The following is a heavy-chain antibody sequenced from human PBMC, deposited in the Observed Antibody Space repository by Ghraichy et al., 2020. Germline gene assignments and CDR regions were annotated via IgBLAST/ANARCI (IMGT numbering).Heavy chain of an antibody. Sequence: GGSLRLSCAASGFTFSSYSMNWVRQAPGKGLEWVSYISSSSSTIYYADSVKGRFTISRDNAKNSLYLQMNSLRDEDTAVYYCARVEAYCGGDCYYYFDYWGQGTLVTVSS. CDR3: ARVEAYCGGDCYYYFDY. CDR1: GFTFSSYS. CDR2: ISSSSSTI. D-gene: IGHD2-21*02. V-gene: IGHV3-48*02. J-gene: IGHJ4*02.